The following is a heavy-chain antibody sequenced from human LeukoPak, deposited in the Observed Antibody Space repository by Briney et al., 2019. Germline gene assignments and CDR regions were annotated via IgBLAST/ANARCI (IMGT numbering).Heavy chain of an antibody. Sequence: PGGSLRLSCAASGFTFDDHVMSWVRQTPGKGLGWGSGIKWAGGSTGYADSVKGRFTISRDNAKSTVYLQITGLTAEDTAVYYCARDGGTSAPFDHWGQGTLVTVSS. J-gene: IGHJ4*02. D-gene: IGHD3-16*01. V-gene: IGHV3-20*04. CDR1: GFTFDDHV. CDR2: IKWAGGST. CDR3: ARDGGTSAPFDH.